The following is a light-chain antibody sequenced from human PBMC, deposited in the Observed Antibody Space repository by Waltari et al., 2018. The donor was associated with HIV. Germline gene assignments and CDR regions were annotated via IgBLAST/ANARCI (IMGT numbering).Light chain of an antibody. CDR2: DTN. CDR3: GTWDSSLSVVV. CDR1: VSNIGSHS. Sequence: SVLTQTPSAPAAPVPMVMISSARSVSNIGSHSVYWYQHLPGTAPKRLSYDTNKRPSGIPDRFSGSKSGTSATLGITGLQTGDEADYYCGTWDSSLSVVVFGTETKVTVL. J-gene: IGLJ1*01. V-gene: IGLV1-51*01.